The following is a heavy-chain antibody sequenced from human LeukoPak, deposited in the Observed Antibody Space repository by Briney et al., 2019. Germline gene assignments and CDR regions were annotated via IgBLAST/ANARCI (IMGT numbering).Heavy chain of an antibody. CDR3: ARDLWWFGDLHWFDP. J-gene: IGHJ5*02. V-gene: IGHV3-30*04. Sequence: PGRSLRLSCAASGFTFSSYAMHWVRQAPGKGLDWVALISYDGSHKYYSDSVKGRFTISRDNSKNTLYLQMSSLRAEDTAVYYCARDLWWFGDLHWFDPWGQGTLVTVSS. CDR1: GFTFSSYA. D-gene: IGHD3-10*01. CDR2: ISYDGSHK.